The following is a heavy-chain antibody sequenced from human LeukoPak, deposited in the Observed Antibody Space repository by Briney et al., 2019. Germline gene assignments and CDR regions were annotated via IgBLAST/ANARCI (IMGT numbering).Heavy chain of an antibody. CDR2: IYHSGST. J-gene: IGHJ4*02. CDR1: GGSISSSSYY. Sequence: SETLSLTCTVSGGSISSSSYYWGWIRQPPGKGLEWIGYIYHSGSTYYNPSLKSRVTISVDRSKNQFSLKLSSVTAADTAVYYCARDLSLDYWGQGTLVTVSS. V-gene: IGHV4-39*07. CDR3: ARDLSLDY. D-gene: IGHD2/OR15-2a*01.